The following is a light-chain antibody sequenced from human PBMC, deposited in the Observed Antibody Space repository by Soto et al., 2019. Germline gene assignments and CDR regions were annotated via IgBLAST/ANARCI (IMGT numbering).Light chain of an antibody. CDR2: NNN. Sequence: QSVLTQPPSASGTPGQRVTISCSGGSSNIGTNAVNWYQQLPGTAPKLLIYNNNQRPAGAPDRFSGSKSGTSASLAISGLQCEDEADYHCAAWDDSLNGYVFGTGTKLAVL. V-gene: IGLV1-44*01. CDR1: SSNIGTNA. CDR3: AAWDDSLNGYV. J-gene: IGLJ1*01.